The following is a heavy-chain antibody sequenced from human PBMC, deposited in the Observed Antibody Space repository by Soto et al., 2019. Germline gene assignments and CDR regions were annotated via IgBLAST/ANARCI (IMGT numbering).Heavy chain of an antibody. CDR3: ARVRDHDFYDY. D-gene: IGHD2-21*02. J-gene: IGHJ4*02. V-gene: IGHV3-33*01. Sequence: QVQLVESGGGVVQPGRSLRLSCAASGFTFSSYGMHWVRQAPGKGLEWGAVIWYDGSNKYYADSVKGRFTISRDNSKNTLYLQMNSLRAEDTAVYYCARVRDHDFYDYWGQGTLVTVSS. CDR2: IWYDGSNK. CDR1: GFTFSSYG.